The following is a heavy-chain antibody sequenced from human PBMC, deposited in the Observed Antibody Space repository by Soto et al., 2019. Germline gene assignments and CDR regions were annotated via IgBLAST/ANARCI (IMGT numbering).Heavy chain of an antibody. CDR2: ISYDGSNK. D-gene: IGHD6-13*01. Sequence: QVQLVESGGGVVQPGRSLRLSCAACGFTFSSYAMHWVRQAPGKGREWVAVISYDGSNKYYADSVKGRFTISRDNSKNTLYLQMNSLRAEDTAVYYCARDRGYSRGYYYGMDVWGQGTTVTVSS. V-gene: IGHV3-30-3*01. CDR1: GFTFSSYA. J-gene: IGHJ6*02. CDR3: ARDRGYSRGYYYGMDV.